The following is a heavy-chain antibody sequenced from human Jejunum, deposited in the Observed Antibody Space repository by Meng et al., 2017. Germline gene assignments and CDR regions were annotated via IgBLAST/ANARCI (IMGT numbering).Heavy chain of an antibody. Sequence: GESLKISCVASGFTFSSYWMSWVRQAPGKGLEWVGKIKQDGSEIFYVDSVKGRFIISRDNAQNSLFLQMNSLRAEDTAMYDCARRDFSDNYRTFDYWGQGTLVTVSS. V-gene: IGHV3-7*01. D-gene: IGHD5-24*01. CDR1: GFTFSSYW. J-gene: IGHJ4*02. CDR3: ARRDFSDNYRTFDY. CDR2: IKQDGSEI.